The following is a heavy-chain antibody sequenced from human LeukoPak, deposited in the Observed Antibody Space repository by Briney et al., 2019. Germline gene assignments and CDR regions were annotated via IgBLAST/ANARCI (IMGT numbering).Heavy chain of an antibody. D-gene: IGHD2-15*01. CDR1: GGTFSSYA. J-gene: IGHJ4*02. CDR3: ASAGYRSGGSCYSFDY. V-gene: IGHV1-69*05. Sequence: GSSVKVSCKASGGTFSSYAISWVRQAPGQGLEWMRGIIPIFGTANYAQKFQGRVTITTDESTSTAYMELSSLRSEDTAVYYCASAGYRSGGSCYSFDYWGQRTLVTVSS. CDR2: IIPIFGTA.